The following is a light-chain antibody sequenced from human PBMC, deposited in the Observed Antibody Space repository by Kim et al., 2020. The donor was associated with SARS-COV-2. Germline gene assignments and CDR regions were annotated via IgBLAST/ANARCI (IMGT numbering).Light chain of an antibody. V-gene: IGLV3-1*01. CDR2: QDS. CDR1: KLGDKY. CDR3: QAWDSHVV. J-gene: IGLJ2*01. Sequence: VSGSPGQTASITCSGDKLGDKYACWYQQKPGQSPVLVIYQDSKRPSGIPERFSGSNSGNTATLTISGTQAMDEADYYCQAWDSHVVFGGGTQLTVL.